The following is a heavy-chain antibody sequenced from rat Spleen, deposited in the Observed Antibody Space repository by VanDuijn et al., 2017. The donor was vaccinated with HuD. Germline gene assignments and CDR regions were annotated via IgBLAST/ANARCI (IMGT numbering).Heavy chain of an antibody. CDR3: ARHRLYYNDGNYYHSRVMDA. CDR1: GFSFSDYY. CDR2: ISYDGRNS. J-gene: IGHJ4*01. D-gene: IGHD1-12*02. V-gene: IGHV5-29*01. Sequence: EVQLVESDGGLVQPGRSLKLSCAASGFSFSDYYMAWVRQAPTKGLEWVVTISYDGRNSYYGDSVKGRFTISRDNARSTLYLQMDSLRSEDTATYYCARHRLYYNDGNYYHSRVMDAWGQGASVTVSS.